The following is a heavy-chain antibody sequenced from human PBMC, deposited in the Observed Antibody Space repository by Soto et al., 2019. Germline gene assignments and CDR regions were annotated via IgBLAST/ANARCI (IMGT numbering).Heavy chain of an antibody. CDR3: AREYSISSGYYFDY. D-gene: IGHD6-6*01. CDR1: GGSISSYY. V-gene: IGHV4-59*01. CDR2: IYYSGST. Sequence: PSETLSLTCTVSGGSISSYYWSWIRQPPGKGLEWIGYIYYSGSTNYNPSLKSRVTISVDTSKNQFSLKLSSVTAADTAVYYCAREYSISSGYYFDYWGQGTLVTVSS. J-gene: IGHJ4*02.